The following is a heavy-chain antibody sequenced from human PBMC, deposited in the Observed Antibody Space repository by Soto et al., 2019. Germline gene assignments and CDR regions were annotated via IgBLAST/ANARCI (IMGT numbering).Heavy chain of an antibody. J-gene: IGHJ3*02. CDR2: IIPLFGTA. V-gene: IGHV1-69*13. CDR1: GATFSSYA. D-gene: IGHD1-26*01. CDR3: ARDLSGSYRDAFDI. Sequence: SSVKVSCKAPGATFSSYAISWARQAPGQGPEWMGGIIPLFGTANFAQKFQGRVTITADESTSTAYMELSSLRSEHTAVYYCARDLSGSYRDAFDIWGGGTMVTVSS.